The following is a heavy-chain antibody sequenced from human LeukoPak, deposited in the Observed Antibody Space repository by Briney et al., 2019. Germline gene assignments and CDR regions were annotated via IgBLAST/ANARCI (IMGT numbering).Heavy chain of an antibody. CDR3: ARDSTHNCSGGSCYSDY. J-gene: IGHJ4*02. D-gene: IGHD2-15*01. V-gene: IGHV3-30*02. CDR1: GFTFSSYG. Sequence: GGSLRLSCAASGFTFSSYGTHWVRQAPGKGLEWVAFIRYDGSNNYYADSVKGRFTISRDNSKNTLYLQMNSLRAEDTAVYYCARDSTHNCSGGSCYSDYWGQGTLVTVSS. CDR2: IRYDGSNN.